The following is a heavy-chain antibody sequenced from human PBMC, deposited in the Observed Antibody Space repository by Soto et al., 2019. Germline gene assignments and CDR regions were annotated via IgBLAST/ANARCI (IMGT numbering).Heavy chain of an antibody. D-gene: IGHD6-13*01. J-gene: IGHJ3*02. CDR2: INHSGST. V-gene: IGHV4-34*01. CDR3: ARVGYSSSWYRRGSFDI. CDR1: GGSFSGYY. Sequence: QVQLQEWSAGLLKPSETLSLTCAVYGGSFSGYYWSWIRQPPRKGLEWIGEINHSGSTNYNPSLKSRVTISVDTSKNQFSPKLTSVTAADTAVYYCARVGYSSSWYRRGSFDIWGQGTMVTVSS.